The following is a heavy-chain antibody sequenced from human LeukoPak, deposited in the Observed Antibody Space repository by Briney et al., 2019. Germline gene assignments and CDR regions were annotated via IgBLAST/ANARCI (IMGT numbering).Heavy chain of an antibody. D-gene: IGHD3-3*01. CDR3: ARGGYDFWSGYSHY. CDR2: MNPNSGNT. J-gene: IGHJ4*02. CDR1: GYTFTSYD. Sequence: ASVKVSCKAPGYTFTSYDINWVRQATGQGLEWMGWMNPNSGNTGYAQKFQGRVTMTRNTSISTAYMELSSLRSEDTAVYYCARGGYDFWSGYSHYWGQGTLVTVSS. V-gene: IGHV1-8*01.